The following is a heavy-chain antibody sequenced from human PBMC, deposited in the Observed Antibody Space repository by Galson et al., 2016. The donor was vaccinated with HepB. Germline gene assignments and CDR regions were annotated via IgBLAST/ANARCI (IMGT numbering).Heavy chain of an antibody. J-gene: IGHJ3*01. CDR1: GFTFSSYA. CDR3: ASDLTILCGGDCYDSGDAFEF. V-gene: IGHV3-30-3*01. Sequence: SLRLSCAASGFTFSSYAMHWVRQAPGKGLEWVAVISYDGTNKYYADSVKGRFTISGDNSKNTLYLQMNSLRAEDTAVYYCASDLTILCGGDCYDSGDAFEFWGQGTMVTVSS. D-gene: IGHD2-21*02. CDR2: ISYDGTNK.